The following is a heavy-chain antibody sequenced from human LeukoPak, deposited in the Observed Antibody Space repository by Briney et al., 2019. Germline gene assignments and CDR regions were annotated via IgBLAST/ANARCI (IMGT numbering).Heavy chain of an antibody. CDR3: ARLRNYYYSSLDAFDI. D-gene: IGHD3-22*01. CDR2: ISAYNGNT. CDR1: GYTFTSYG. Sequence: ASVKVSCKASGYTFTSYGISWVRQAPGQGLEWMGWISAYNGNTNYAQKLQGRVTMITDTSTSTAYMELRSLRSDDTAVYYCARLRNYYYSSLDAFDIWGQGTMVTVSS. J-gene: IGHJ3*02. V-gene: IGHV1-18*01.